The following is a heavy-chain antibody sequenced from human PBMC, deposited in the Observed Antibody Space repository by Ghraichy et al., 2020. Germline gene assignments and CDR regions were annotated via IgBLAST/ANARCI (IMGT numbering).Heavy chain of an antibody. CDR3: ASLGGGIQLWRYFDY. Sequence: SETLSLTCTVSGGSISSNNYYWGWIRQPPGKGLEWIGSIYYSGSTYYNPSLKSRLTISVDTSKNQFSLKLSSVTAADMAVYYCASLGGGIQLWRYFDYWGQGTLVTVSS. V-gene: IGHV4-39*01. CDR1: GGSISSNNYY. D-gene: IGHD5-18*01. J-gene: IGHJ4*02. CDR2: IYYSGST.